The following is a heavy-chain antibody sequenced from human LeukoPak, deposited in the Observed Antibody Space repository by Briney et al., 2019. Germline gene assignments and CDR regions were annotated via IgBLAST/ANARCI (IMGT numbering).Heavy chain of an antibody. V-gene: IGHV1-18*01. CDR1: GYTFTSYG. D-gene: IGHD3-3*01. CDR2: ISAYNCNT. J-gene: IGHJ6*03. CDR3: ARVLSQHYDFWSGYYGGYYYYYMDV. Sequence: GASVNFSCKASGYTFTSYGISWVRQAPGHGLEWMGWISAYNCNTNYAQKLQGRVTMTTDTSTSTAYMELRSLRSDDTAVYYCARVLSQHYDFWSGYYGGYYYYYMDVWGKGTTVTVSS.